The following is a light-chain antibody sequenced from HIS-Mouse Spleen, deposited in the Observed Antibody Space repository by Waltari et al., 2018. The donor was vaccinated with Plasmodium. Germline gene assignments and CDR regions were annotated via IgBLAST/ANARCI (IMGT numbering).Light chain of an antibody. CDR2: KAS. Sequence: DIQMTQSPSTLSASAGDRVTITCRASQSISSWLDWYQQKPGKAPKLLIYKASSLESGVPSRFSGSGSGTEFTLTISSLQPDDFATYYCQQYNSYSYTFGQGTKLEIK. J-gene: IGKJ2*01. V-gene: IGKV1-5*03. CDR1: QSISSW. CDR3: QQYNSYSYT.